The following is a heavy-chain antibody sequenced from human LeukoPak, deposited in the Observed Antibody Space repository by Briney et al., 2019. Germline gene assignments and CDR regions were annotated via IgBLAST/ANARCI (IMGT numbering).Heavy chain of an antibody. D-gene: IGHD2-2*02. CDR2: INHSGST. CDR1: GGSFSGYY. V-gene: IGHV4-34*01. J-gene: IGHJ4*02. Sequence: SETLSLTCAVYGGSFSGYYWSWIRQPPGKGLEWIGEINHSGSTNYNPSLKSRVTISVDTSKNQFSLKLGSVTAADTAVYYCARGSCSSTSCYTVWGQGTLVTVSS. CDR3: ARGSCSSTSCYTV.